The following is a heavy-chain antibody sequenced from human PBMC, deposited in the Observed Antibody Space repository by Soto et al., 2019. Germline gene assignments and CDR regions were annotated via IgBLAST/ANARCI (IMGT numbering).Heavy chain of an antibody. D-gene: IGHD4-17*01. CDR2: IYYSGST. J-gene: IGHJ4*02. V-gene: IGHV4-59*08. Sequence: QVQLQESGPGLVKPSETLSLTCTVSGGSISSYYWSWIRQPPGKRLEWIGYIYYSGSTNYNPSLKSRVSISVDTSKNQFSLKLSSVTAADTAVYYCARHSDGDYVWDYWGQGTLVTVAS. CDR1: GGSISSYY. CDR3: ARHSDGDYVWDY.